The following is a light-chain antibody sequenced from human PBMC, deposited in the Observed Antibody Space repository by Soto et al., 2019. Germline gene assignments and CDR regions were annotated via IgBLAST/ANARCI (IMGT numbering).Light chain of an antibody. CDR3: QQYDNWPLT. V-gene: IGKV3-15*01. CDR2: GAS. J-gene: IGKJ4*01. Sequence: EIGITQSPATLSVSPGERATLSCRASQRVSSNLAWYQQKPGQAPSLLIYGASTRATDVPDRFSGSGSGTDFTLTISSLQSEDFAVYYCQQYDNWPLTFGGGTKVEIK. CDR1: QRVSSN.